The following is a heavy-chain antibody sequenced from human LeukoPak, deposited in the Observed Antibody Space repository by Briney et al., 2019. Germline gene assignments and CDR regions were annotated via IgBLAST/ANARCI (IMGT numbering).Heavy chain of an antibody. CDR3: ARDRYYYDSSGYDWYFDL. Sequence: SETLSLTCTVSGGSISSYYWSWIRQPPGKGLEWIGYIYYSGSTNYNPSLKSRVTISVDTSKNQFSLKLSSVTAADTAVYYCARDRYYYDSSGYDWYFDLWGRGTLVTVSS. J-gene: IGHJ2*01. CDR2: IYYSGST. D-gene: IGHD3-22*01. CDR1: GGSISSYY. V-gene: IGHV4-59*01.